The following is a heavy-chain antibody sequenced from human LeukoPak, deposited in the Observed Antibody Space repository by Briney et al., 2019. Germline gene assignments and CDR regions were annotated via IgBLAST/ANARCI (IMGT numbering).Heavy chain of an antibody. Sequence: GGSLRLSCAASGFTFSSYWMHWVRQAPGKGLVWVSRINSDGSSTSYADSVKGRFTISRDNAKNTLYLQMNSLRAEDTAVYYCARGNTMIVVDNWFDPWGQGTLVTVSS. CDR3: ARGNTMIVVDNWFDP. CDR2: INSDGSST. D-gene: IGHD3-22*01. V-gene: IGHV3-74*01. CDR1: GFTFSSYW. J-gene: IGHJ5*02.